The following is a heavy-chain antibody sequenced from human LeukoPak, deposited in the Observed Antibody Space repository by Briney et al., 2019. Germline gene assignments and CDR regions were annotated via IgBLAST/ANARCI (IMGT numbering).Heavy chain of an antibody. CDR1: GGTFSSYA. Sequence: ASVKVSCKASGGTFSSYAISWVRQAPGQGLEWMGGIIPIFGTANYAQKLQGRVTMTTDTSTSTAYMELRSLRSDDTAVYYCARVGKPVNTIFGVYHWGQGTLVTVSS. J-gene: IGHJ4*02. CDR2: IIPIFGTA. D-gene: IGHD3-3*01. CDR3: ARVGKPVNTIFGVYH. V-gene: IGHV1-69*05.